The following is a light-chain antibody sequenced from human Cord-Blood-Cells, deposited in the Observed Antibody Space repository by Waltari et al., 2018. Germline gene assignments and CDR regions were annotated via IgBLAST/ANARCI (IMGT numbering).Light chain of an antibody. Sequence: DIVMTQSPDSLAVSLGERATINCKSSQSVLYSSNNKNYLAWYQQKPGQPPKLLIYWASTRESGVTDRFSGSGSGTDFTLTISSLQAEDVAVYYCQQYYSTPYTFGQGTKPEIK. CDR2: WAS. CDR3: QQYYSTPYT. CDR1: QSVLYSSNNKNY. V-gene: IGKV4-1*01. J-gene: IGKJ2*01.